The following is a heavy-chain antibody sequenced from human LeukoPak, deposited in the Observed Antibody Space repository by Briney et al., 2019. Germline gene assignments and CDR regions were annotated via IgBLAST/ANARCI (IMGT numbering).Heavy chain of an antibody. CDR2: IYYSGST. CDR1: GGSISSGGYY. CDR3: ARDYRRGQPDGDDSSGYHWYFDL. V-gene: IGHV4-31*03. J-gene: IGHJ2*01. Sequence: SETLSLTCTVSGGSISSGGYYWSWIRQHPGKGLEWIGYIYYSGSTYYNPSLKSRVTISVDTSKNQFSLKLSSVTAADTAVYYCARDYRRGQPDGDDSSGYHWYFDLWGRGTLVTVSS. D-gene: IGHD3-22*01.